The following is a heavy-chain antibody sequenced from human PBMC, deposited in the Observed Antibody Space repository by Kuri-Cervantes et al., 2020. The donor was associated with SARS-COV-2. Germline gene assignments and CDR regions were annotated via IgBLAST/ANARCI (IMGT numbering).Heavy chain of an antibody. CDR1: GFTFSDYY. CDR2: ISSSGSTI. V-gene: IGHV3-11*04. Sequence: GESLKISCATSGFTFSDYYMSWIRQAPGKGLEWVSYISSSGSTIYYADSVKGRFTISRDNAKNSLYLQMNSLRAEDTAVYYCMRLPYYSDASTSVSWGQGTQVTVSS. J-gene: IGHJ5*02. CDR3: MRLPYYSDASTSVS. D-gene: IGHD3-22*01.